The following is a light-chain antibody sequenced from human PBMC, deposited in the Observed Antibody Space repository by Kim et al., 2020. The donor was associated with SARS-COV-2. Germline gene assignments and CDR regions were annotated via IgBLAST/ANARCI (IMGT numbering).Light chain of an antibody. CDR2: GAS. CDR1: QSLTSNP. Sequence: SPGERATLSCRASQSLTSNPLAWYQQKPGQAPSLLIYGASIRATGIPDRFSGSGSGTDFTLTISRLEPEDSAVYYCHQYSTSPWTCGQGTKVDIK. CDR3: HQYSTSPWT. J-gene: IGKJ1*01. V-gene: IGKV3-20*01.